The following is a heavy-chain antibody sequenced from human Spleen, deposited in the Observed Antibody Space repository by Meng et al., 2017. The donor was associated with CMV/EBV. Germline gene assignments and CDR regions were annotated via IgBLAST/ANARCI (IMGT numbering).Heavy chain of an antibody. Sequence: QVQLQESGPGLVKPSQXLSLTCTXSGGSISSGDYYWSWIRQPPGKGLEWIGYIYYSGSTYYNPSLKSRVTISVDTSKNQFSLKLSSVTAADTAVYYCARGPNQYVYSSSWFQLWGQGTLVTVSS. V-gene: IGHV4-30-4*08. CDR3: ARGPNQYVYSSSWFQL. CDR2: IYYSGST. CDR1: GGSISSGDYY. D-gene: IGHD6-13*01. J-gene: IGHJ4*02.